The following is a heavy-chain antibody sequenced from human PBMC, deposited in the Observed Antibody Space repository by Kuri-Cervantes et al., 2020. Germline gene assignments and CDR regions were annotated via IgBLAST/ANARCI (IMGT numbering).Heavy chain of an antibody. V-gene: IGHV3-30*14. CDR3: ARTHTLRYYYGMDV. Sequence: GESLKISCAASGFTFSSYAMHWVRQAPGKGLEWVAVISYDGSNKYYADSVKGRFTISRDNSKNTLYLQMNSLRAEDTAVYYCARTHTLRYYYGMDVWGQGTTVTVSS. D-gene: IGHD2-2*02. CDR2: ISYDGSNK. CDR1: GFTFSSYA. J-gene: IGHJ6*02.